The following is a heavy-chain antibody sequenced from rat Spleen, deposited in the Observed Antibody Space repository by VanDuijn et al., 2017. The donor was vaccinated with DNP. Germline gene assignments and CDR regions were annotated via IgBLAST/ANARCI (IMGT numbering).Heavy chain of an antibody. CDR1: GFTFSDYH. CDR3: ATQAPIYNNEQFHFDY. CDR2: IIYDGSRT. V-gene: IGHV5S10*01. J-gene: IGHJ2*01. Sequence: EVQVVESGGGLVQPGRSMKLSCVVSGFTFSDYHMAWVRQAPKKGLEWVATIIYDGSRTSYRDSVKGRFILARDNAKNTLYLHMDSLRSEDTATYYCATQAPIYNNEQFHFDYWGQGVMVTVSS. D-gene: IGHD1-10*01.